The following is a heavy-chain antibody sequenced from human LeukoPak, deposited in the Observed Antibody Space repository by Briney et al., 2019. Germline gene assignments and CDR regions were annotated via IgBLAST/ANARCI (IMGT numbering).Heavy chain of an antibody. J-gene: IGHJ4*02. CDR2: ISYDGSNK. Sequence: PGRSLRLSCAASGFTFSSYAMHWVRQAPGKGLEWVAVISYDGSNKYYADSVKGRFTISRDNSKNTLYLQMNSLRAEDTAVYYCARIYGSSSSFLDYWGQGTLVTVSS. V-gene: IGHV3-30*14. CDR3: ARIYGSSSSFLDY. CDR1: GFTFSSYA. D-gene: IGHD2-2*01.